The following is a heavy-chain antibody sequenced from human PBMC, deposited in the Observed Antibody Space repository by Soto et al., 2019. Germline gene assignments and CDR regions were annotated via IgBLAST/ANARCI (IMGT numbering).Heavy chain of an antibody. CDR3: VKNMRYSGHPDALDI. D-gene: IGHD5-12*01. J-gene: IGHJ3*02. V-gene: IGHV3-23*01. CDR2: ISGSGGST. CDR1: GLTFSSQA. Sequence: GGSLRLSCAASGLTFSSQAMNWVRQAPGKGLEWVSGISGSGGSTYYADSVKGRFTISRDKSQNTLYLEMNSLRADDTAIYYCVKNMRYSGHPDALDIWGQGTMVTVSS.